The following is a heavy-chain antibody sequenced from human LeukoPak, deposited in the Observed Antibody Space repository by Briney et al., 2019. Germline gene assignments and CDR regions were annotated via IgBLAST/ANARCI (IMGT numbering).Heavy chain of an antibody. Sequence: SETLSLTCTVSGGSISISNYYWGWIRQPPGEGLEWIGSIFFSGSADYTPSLRSRATISVDTSENQFSLNLNSVTAADTAVYYCARHAVYAGSGWAFDYWGQGTLVTVSS. J-gene: IGHJ4*02. CDR3: ARHAVYAGSGWAFDY. CDR1: GGSISISNYY. V-gene: IGHV4-39*01. D-gene: IGHD6-19*01. CDR2: IFFSGSA.